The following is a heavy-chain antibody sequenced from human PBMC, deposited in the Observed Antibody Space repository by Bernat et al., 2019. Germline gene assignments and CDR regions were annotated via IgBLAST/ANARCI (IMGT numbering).Heavy chain of an antibody. D-gene: IGHD2-15*01. J-gene: IGHJ3*02. CDR2: IKSKTDGGKT. V-gene: IGHV3-15*01. CDR3: TTGVRVVAATRDAFDI. Sequence: EVQLVESGGGLVKPGGSLRLSCAASGFTFSNAWMSWVRQAPGKGLEWVGRIKSKTDGGKTDYAAPVKGRFTISRDDSKNTLYLQMNSLKTEDTAVYYCTTGVRVVAATRDAFDIWGQGTMVTVSS. CDR1: GFTFSNAW.